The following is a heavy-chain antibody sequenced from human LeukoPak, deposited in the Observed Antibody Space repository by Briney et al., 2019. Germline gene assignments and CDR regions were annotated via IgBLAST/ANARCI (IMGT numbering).Heavy chain of an antibody. D-gene: IGHD6-13*01. J-gene: IGHJ4*02. Sequence: SETLSLTCTVSGGSISSYYWSWIRQPPRKGLEWIGYIYYSGSTNYNPSLKSRVTISVDTSKNQFSLKLSSVTAADTAVYYCAREVKEYSSSWYIDYWGQGTLVTVSS. CDR2: IYYSGST. V-gene: IGHV4-59*01. CDR3: AREVKEYSSSWYIDY. CDR1: GGSISSYY.